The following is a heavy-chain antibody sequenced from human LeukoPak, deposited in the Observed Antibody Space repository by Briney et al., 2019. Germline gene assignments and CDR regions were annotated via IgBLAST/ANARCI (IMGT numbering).Heavy chain of an antibody. CDR1: GGSFSGYY. J-gene: IGHJ3*02. CDR3: ARGEIRGRRSYYSSGYGAFDI. V-gene: IGHV4-34*01. Sequence: SETLSLTCAVYGGSFSGYYWSWIRQPPGKGLEWIGEFNHSGSTNYNTSLKSRVTISVDTSKNQFSLKLSSVTAADTAVYYCARGEIRGRRSYYSSGYGAFDIWGQGTMVTVSS. CDR2: FNHSGST. D-gene: IGHD3-10*01.